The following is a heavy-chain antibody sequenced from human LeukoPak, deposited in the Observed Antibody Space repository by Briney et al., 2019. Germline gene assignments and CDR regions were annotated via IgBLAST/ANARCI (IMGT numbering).Heavy chain of an antibody. D-gene: IGHD1-1*01. V-gene: IGHV3-21*01. CDR2: ISSSSSNI. J-gene: IGHJ4*02. Sequence: GGSLRLSCAASGFTFSSYSMNWVRQAPGKGLEWVSSISSSSSNIYCADSVKGRFTISRDNAKNSLYLQMNSLRVDDTAVYYCARCTTGRTFGSLREIKRSREIDYWGQGTLVTVSS. CDR3: ARCTTGRTFGSLREIKRSREIDY. CDR1: GFTFSSYS.